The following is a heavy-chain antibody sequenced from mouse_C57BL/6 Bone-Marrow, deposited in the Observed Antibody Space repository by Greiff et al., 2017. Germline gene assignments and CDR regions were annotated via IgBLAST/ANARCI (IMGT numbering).Heavy chain of an antibody. D-gene: IGHD2-4*01. J-gene: IGHJ3*01. CDR2: IWRGGST. Sequence: VKVEESGPGLVPPSQSLSITCTVSGFSLTSYGVHWVRQSPGKGLEWLGVIWRGGSTDYTAAFMSRLSITKDNSKSQVFFKMNSLQADDTAIYXCAKISYDYDLAYWGQGTLVTVSA. V-gene: IGHV2-5*01. CDR1: GFSLTSYG. CDR3: AKISYDYDLAY.